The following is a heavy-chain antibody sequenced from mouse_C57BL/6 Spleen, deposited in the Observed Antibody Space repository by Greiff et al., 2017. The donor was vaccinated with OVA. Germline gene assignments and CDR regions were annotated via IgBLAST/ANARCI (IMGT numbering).Heavy chain of an antibody. D-gene: IGHD1-1*01. J-gene: IGHJ4*01. CDR2: IYPDSGST. V-gene: IGHV1-55*01. Sequence: VKLQQPGAELVKPGASVKMSCKASGYTFTSYWLTWVKQRPGQGLEWIGEIYPDSGSTNYNEKFKSKATLTVDTSSSTAYMQLSSLTSEDSAVYYCARVGYYGSSQRLYAMDYWGQGTSVTVSS. CDR1: GYTFTSYW. CDR3: ARVGYYGSSQRLYAMDY.